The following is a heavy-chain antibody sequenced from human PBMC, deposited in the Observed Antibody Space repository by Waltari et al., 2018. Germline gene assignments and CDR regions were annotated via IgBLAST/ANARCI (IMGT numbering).Heavy chain of an antibody. CDR1: GGSISSYY. CDR3: ARDNLGLAYCGGDCYSFWFDP. D-gene: IGHD2-21*02. V-gene: IGHV4-59*12. CDR2: IYYSGST. Sequence: QVQLQESGPGLVKPSETLSLTCTVSGGSISSYYWSWIRQPPGKGLEWIGYIYYSGSTNYNPPLKSRVTISVDTSKNQFSLKLSSVTAADTAVYYCARDNLGLAYCGGDCYSFWFDPWGQGTLVTVSS. J-gene: IGHJ5*02.